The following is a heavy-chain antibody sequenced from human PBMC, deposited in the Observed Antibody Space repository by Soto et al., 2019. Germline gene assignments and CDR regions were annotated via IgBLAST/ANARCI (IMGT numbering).Heavy chain of an antibody. D-gene: IGHD1-26*01. CDR2: ISSSSSYI. Sequence: GSLRLSCAASGFTFSSYSMNWVRQAPGKGLEWVSSISSSSSYIYYADSVKGRFTISRDNAKNSLYLQMNSLRAEDTAVYYCAREGAERSFYYFDYWGQGTLVTVSS. CDR3: AREGAERSFYYFDY. J-gene: IGHJ4*02. CDR1: GFTFSSYS. V-gene: IGHV3-21*01.